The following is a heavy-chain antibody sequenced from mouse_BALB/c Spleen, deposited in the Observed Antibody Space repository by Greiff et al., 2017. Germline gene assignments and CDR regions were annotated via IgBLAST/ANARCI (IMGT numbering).Heavy chain of an antibody. Sequence: QVQLQQSGAELVRPGTSVKISCKASGYTFTNYWLGWVKQRPGHGLEWIGDIYPGGGYTNYNEKFKGKATLTADTSSSTAYMQLSSLTSEDSAVYFCAKSRTTDRYDRVFDYWGQGTTLTVSS. CDR1: GYTFTNYW. CDR2: IYPGGGYT. V-gene: IGHV1-63*02. J-gene: IGHJ2*01. D-gene: IGHD2-14*01. CDR3: AKSRTTDRYDRVFDY.